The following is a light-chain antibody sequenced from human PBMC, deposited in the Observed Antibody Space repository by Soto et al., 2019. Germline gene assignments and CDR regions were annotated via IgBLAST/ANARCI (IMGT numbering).Light chain of an antibody. CDR1: QSVSSNY. CDR2: GAS. J-gene: IGKJ1*01. V-gene: IGKV3-20*01. Sequence: EIVLTQYPGTLSLSPGERATLSCRASQSVSSNYLAWYQQKPGQAPRTLIYGASSRATGIPDRFSGSGAGTDFTLTISILESEDCAVYYCQQYGSSTWTFGQVTKVEIK. CDR3: QQYGSSTWT.